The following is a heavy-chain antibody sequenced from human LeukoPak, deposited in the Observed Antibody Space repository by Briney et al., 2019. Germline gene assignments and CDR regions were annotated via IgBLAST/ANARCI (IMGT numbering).Heavy chain of an antibody. CDR3: ARDRSYGSFDI. CDR1: GFTFDNYG. J-gene: IGHJ3*02. CDR2: VTGNGGST. Sequence: GSLRFSCAASGFTFDNYGMNWVRQAPGKGLEWISGVTGNGGSTGYADSVKGRFTISRDNAKNSLYLQLNSLRAEDAALYHCARDRSYGSFDIWGQGKMVTVSS. D-gene: IGHD5-18*01. V-gene: IGHV3-20*01.